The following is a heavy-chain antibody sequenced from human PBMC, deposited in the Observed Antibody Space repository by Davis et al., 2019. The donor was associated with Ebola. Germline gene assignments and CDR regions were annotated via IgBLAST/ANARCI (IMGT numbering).Heavy chain of an antibody. CDR2: INWNSGSI. CDR1: GFTFDDYA. D-gene: IGHD6-13*01. Sequence: GGSLRLSCAAPGFTFDDYAMHWVRQAPGKCLEWVSGINWNSGSIGYADSVKGRFTISRDNAKNSLYLQMNSLRAEDTALSYCAKDSSSQTHYYYGMDVWGQGTTVTVSS. CDR3: AKDSSSQTHYYYGMDV. J-gene: IGHJ6*02. V-gene: IGHV3-9*01.